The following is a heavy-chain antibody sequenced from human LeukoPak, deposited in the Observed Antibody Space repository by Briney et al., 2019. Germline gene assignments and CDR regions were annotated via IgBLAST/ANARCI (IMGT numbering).Heavy chain of an antibody. D-gene: IGHD6-13*01. CDR3: ASSIPKLAAAGTGLFDY. Sequence: SETLSLTCAVYGGSFSGYYWSWIRQPPGKGLEWIGEINHSGSTNYNPSLKSRVTISVDTSKNQFSLKLSSVTAADTAVYYCASSIPKLAAAGTGLFDYWGQGTLVTVSS. CDR2: INHSGST. CDR1: GGSFSGYY. V-gene: IGHV4-34*01. J-gene: IGHJ4*02.